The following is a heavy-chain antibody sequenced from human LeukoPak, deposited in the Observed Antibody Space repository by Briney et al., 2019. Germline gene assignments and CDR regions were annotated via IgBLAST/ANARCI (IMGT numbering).Heavy chain of an antibody. Sequence: GGSLRLSCAASGFTSSSYGKHWVLQAPGKGLEWVAVLSDDGSNKYYADSVKGRFTISRDNSKNTLYLQMNSLRAEDTAVYYCAKGRNWKQHRALYGMDVWGQGTTVTVSS. V-gene: IGHV3-30*18. J-gene: IGHJ6*02. D-gene: IGHD1-1*01. CDR1: GFTSSSYG. CDR3: AKGRNWKQHRALYGMDV. CDR2: LSDDGSNK.